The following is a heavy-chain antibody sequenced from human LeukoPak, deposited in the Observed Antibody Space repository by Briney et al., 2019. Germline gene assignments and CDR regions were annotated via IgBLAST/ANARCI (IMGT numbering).Heavy chain of an antibody. CDR2: MNPNSGNT. V-gene: IGHV1-8*01. Sequence: ASVKVSCKASGYTLTSYDINWVRQATGQGLEWMGWMNPNSGNTGYAQKFQGRVTMTRNTSISTAYMELSSLRSEDTAVYYCARDGGYTSSWYVPGWVNNYYYGMDVWGQGTTVTVSS. CDR1: GYTLTSYD. D-gene: IGHD6-13*01. J-gene: IGHJ6*02. CDR3: ARDGGYTSSWYVPGWVNNYYYGMDV.